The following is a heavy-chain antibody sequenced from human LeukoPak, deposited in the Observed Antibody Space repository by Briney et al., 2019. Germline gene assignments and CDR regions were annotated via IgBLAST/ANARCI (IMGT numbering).Heavy chain of an antibody. CDR1: GNTFTGHY. J-gene: IGHJ4*02. CDR2: ISVNSGDT. D-gene: IGHD3-3*01. V-gene: IGHV1-2*02. Sequence: ASVKVSCKASGNTFTGHYMHWVRQAPGQGLEWMGWISVNSGDTNYAQKFQGRVTMTRDTSISTAYMELNRLRSDDTAVFYCAMSSSPPFWSGYRTWGQGTLVTVSS. CDR3: AMSSSPPFWSGYRT.